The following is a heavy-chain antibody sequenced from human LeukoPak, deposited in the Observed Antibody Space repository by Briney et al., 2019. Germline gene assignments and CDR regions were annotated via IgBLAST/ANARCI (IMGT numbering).Heavy chain of an antibody. V-gene: IGHV3-74*01. CDR2: INSDESST. D-gene: IGHD5-24*01. CDR3: ARRVQGMAPYYFDY. CDR1: GFTFSSYW. Sequence: GGSLRLSCTASGFTFSSYWMHWVRQAPGKGLVWVSRINSDESSTSYADSVKGRFTISRDNAKNTLYVQMNSLRAEDTAVYYCARRVQGMAPYYFDYWGQGTLVTVSS. J-gene: IGHJ4*02.